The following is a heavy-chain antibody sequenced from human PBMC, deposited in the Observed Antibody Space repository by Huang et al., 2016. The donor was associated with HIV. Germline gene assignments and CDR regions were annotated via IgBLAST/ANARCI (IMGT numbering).Heavy chain of an antibody. Sequence: QVQLVESGGGVVQPGGSLRLSCVASGFTFSSYGMHWVRQAPDKGLEWVAIIRYDGSNKFYAVSVKGRFTISRDNSKNTLYLQMNSLRAEDTAVYYCASLVSRFLEWHPGYFDYWGQGTLVTISS. CDR1: GFTFSSYG. D-gene: IGHD3-3*01. J-gene: IGHJ4*02. V-gene: IGHV3-30*02. CDR3: ASLVSRFLEWHPGYFDY. CDR2: IRYDGSNK.